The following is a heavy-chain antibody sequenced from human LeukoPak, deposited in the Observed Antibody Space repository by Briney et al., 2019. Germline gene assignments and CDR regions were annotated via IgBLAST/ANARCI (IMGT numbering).Heavy chain of an antibody. J-gene: IGHJ4*02. CDR1: GFTFSRYS. D-gene: IGHD3-3*01. CDR3: ARGYDFDY. V-gene: IGHV3-48*02. CDR2: ISSSSSTI. Sequence: PGGSLRLSCASSGFTFSRYSMNWVRQAPGKGLEWVSYISSSSSTIYYADSVKGRFTISRDNAKNSVYLQMNSLRDEDTAVYYCARGYDFDYWGQGTLVTVSS.